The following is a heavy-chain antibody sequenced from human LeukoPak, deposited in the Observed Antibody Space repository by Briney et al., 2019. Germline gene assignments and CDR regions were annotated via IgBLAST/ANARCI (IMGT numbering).Heavy chain of an antibody. J-gene: IGHJ3*02. D-gene: IGHD1-26*01. CDR1: GGSISSSSYY. CDR3: ARRPLRGASAFDI. Sequence: SETLSLTCTVSGGSISSSSYYWGWIRQPPGKGLEWIGSIYYSGSTYYNPSLKSRVTISVDTSKNQFSLKLSSVTAADTAVYYCARRPLRGASAFDIWGQGTMVNVSS. CDR2: IYYSGST. V-gene: IGHV4-39*01.